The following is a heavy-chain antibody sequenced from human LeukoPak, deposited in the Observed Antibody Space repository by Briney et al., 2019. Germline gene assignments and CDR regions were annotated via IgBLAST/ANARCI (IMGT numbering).Heavy chain of an antibody. CDR1: RGTFSSSA. D-gene: IGHD3-22*01. V-gene: IGHV1-69*13. Sequence: SVKVSCKASRGTFSSSALSWVRPGPGQGLEWMGGIIPIFGTANYAQKFQGRVTITADESTSTAYMERRSLRSEDTAVYYCACYYDSSGYFDYWGQGTLVTVSS. J-gene: IGHJ4*02. CDR2: IIPIFGTA. CDR3: ACYYDSSGYFDY.